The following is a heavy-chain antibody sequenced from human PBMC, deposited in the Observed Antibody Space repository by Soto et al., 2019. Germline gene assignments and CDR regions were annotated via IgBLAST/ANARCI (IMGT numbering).Heavy chain of an antibody. D-gene: IGHD4-4*01. CDR3: ARGTTITTYKDYYFDY. Sequence: GESLKISCKYSGNDFSTSWIGWVRQMPGKGLEWMGIIFPLDSDTRYSPSFQGHVTFSVDKFITTAFLQWSSLKASDTAMYFCARGTTITTYKDYYFDYWGQGTLVTVS. CDR2: IFPLDSDT. J-gene: IGHJ4*02. CDR1: GNDFSTSW. V-gene: IGHV5-51*01.